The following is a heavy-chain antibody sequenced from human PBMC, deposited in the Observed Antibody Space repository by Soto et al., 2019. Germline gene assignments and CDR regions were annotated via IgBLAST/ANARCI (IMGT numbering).Heavy chain of an antibody. V-gene: IGHV4-31*03. CDR3: VGGSTISPDY. J-gene: IGHJ4*02. CDR2: IYYSGNT. D-gene: IGHD3-3*01. CDR1: GGSISSGGYY. Sequence: SETLSLTCTVSGGSISSGGYYWSWIRQHPGKGLEWIGYIYYSGNTYYNPSLKSRVTISVDTSKNQFSLKLSSVTAADTAVYYCVGGSTISPDYWGQGTLVTVSS.